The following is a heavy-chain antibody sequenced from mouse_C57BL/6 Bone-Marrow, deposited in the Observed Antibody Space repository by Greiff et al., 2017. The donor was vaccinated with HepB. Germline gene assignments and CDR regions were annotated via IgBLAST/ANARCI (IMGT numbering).Heavy chain of an antibody. CDR3: ARRWLLRFYAMDY. D-gene: IGHD2-3*01. V-gene: IGHV1-9*01. Sequence: QVQLKQSGAELMKPGASVKLSCKATGYTFTGYWIEWVKQRPGHGLEWIGEILPGSGSTNYNEKFKGKATFTADTSSNTAYMQLSSRTTEDSAIYYCARRWLLRFYAMDYWGQGTSVTVTS. J-gene: IGHJ4*01. CDR2: ILPGSGST. CDR1: GYTFTGYW.